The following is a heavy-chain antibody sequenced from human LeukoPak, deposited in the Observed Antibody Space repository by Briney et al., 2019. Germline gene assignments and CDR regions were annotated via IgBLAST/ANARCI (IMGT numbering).Heavy chain of an antibody. CDR3: AKGGGNGLYYYMDV. V-gene: IGHV3-30*02. J-gene: IGHJ6*03. D-gene: IGHD4-23*01. CDR2: IRYDGSNK. CDR1: GFTFSSYG. Sequence: GGSLRLSCAASGFTFSSYGMHWVRQAPGKGLEWVAFIRYDGSNKYYADSVKGRFTISRDNSKNTLYLQMNSLRAEDTAVYYCAKGGGNGLYYYMDVWGKGTTVTVSS.